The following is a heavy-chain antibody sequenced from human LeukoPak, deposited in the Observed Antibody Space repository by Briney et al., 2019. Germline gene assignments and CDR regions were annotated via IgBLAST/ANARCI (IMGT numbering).Heavy chain of an antibody. Sequence: ASVKVSCKASGYTFTSYYMHWVRQAPGQGLEWMGIINPSGGSTSYAQKFEGRVTMTRDMSTSTVYMELSSLRSEDTAVYYCARAGAHYDFWSGYYIHWFDPWGQGTLVTVSS. J-gene: IGHJ5*02. V-gene: IGHV1-46*01. D-gene: IGHD3-3*01. CDR2: INPSGGST. CDR3: ARAGAHYDFWSGYYIHWFDP. CDR1: GYTFTSYY.